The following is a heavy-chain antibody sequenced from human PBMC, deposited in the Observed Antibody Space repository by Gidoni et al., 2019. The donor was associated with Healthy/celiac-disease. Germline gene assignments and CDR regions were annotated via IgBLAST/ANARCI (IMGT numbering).Heavy chain of an antibody. CDR1: GGSVRSGSYY. J-gene: IGHJ3*02. CDR2: IYYSGST. D-gene: IGHD4-17*01. CDR3: ARGLLTVSDAFDI. V-gene: IGHV4-61*01. Sequence: QVQLQESGPGLVKPSETLSLTCTVSGGSVRSGSYYWSWIRQPPGKGLEWIGYIYYSGSTNYNPSLKSRVTISVDTSKNQFSLKLSSVTAADTAVYYCARGLLTVSDAFDIWGQGTMVTVSS.